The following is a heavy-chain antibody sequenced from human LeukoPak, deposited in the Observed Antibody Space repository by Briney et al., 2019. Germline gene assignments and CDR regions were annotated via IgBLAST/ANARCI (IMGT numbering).Heavy chain of an antibody. CDR1: GFTFSSYS. CDR2: ISSSSSYI. Sequence: PGGSLRLSCAASGFTFSSYSMNWVRQAPGNGLEWVSSISSSSSYIYYADSVKGRFTISRDNAKNSLYLQMNSLRAEDTAVYYCARVIGRMARYWGQGTMVTVSS. J-gene: IGHJ3*01. CDR3: ARVIGRMARY. D-gene: IGHD5-24*01. V-gene: IGHV3-21*01.